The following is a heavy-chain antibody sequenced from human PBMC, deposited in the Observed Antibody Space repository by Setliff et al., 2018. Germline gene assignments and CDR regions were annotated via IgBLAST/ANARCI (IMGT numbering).Heavy chain of an antibody. V-gene: IGHV3-11*04. J-gene: IGHJ4*02. CDR1: GFTFSDYY. CDR3: ARDFGSHFFDY. D-gene: IGHD3-16*01. Sequence: GGSLRLSCAASGFTFSDYYMNWIRQAPGKGLEWVSYISRGGNTIYYADSVKGRFTISRDNAKNSLYLQMNSLRAEDTAAYYCARDFGSHFFDYWGQGTLVTVSS. CDR2: ISRGGNTI.